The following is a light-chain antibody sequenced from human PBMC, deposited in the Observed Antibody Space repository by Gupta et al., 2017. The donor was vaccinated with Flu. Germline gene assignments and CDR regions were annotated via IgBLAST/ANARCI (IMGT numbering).Light chain of an antibody. CDR3: QQHKNWLTWT. V-gene: IGKV3-15*01. J-gene: IGKJ1*01. CDR1: QSVSSN. Sequence: EIVMTQSPATLSVSPGERATLSCRASQSVSSNLAWYQQKPGQAPRLLIYGASTRATGIPARFSGSGSGTEFTLTIGSRQSEDFAVYYCQQHKNWLTWTFGQGTKVEIK. CDR2: GAS.